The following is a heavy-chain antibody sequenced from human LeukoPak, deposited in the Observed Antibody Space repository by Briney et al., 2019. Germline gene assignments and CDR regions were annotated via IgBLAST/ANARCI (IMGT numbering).Heavy chain of an antibody. CDR3: ARASFSRYIWGSYRLGDHDAFDI. CDR1: GGSTTSYY. J-gene: IGHJ3*02. D-gene: IGHD3-16*02. V-gene: IGHV4-59*01. CDR2: IYYSGSP. Sequence: SETLSLTCTVSGGSTTSYYWSWIRQPPGKGLEWIGYIYYSGSPNYNPSLKSRVTISLDTSKNQVSLKLSSVTAADTAVYYCARASFSRYIWGSYRLGDHDAFDIWGQGTMVTVSS.